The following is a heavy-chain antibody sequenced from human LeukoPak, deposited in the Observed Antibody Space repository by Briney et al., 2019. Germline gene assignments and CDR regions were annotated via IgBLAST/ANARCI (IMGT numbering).Heavy chain of an antibody. J-gene: IGHJ4*02. D-gene: IGHD4-17*01. CDR3: ASFSYGDYDIFDY. CDR1: GGSISSSNW. Sequence: PSGTLSLTCAVSGGSISSSNWWSWVRQPPGKGLEWIGEIYHSGSTNYNPSLKSRVTISVDTSKNQFSLKLSSVTAADTAVYYCASFSYGDYDIFDYWGQGTLVTVSS. CDR2: IYHSGST. V-gene: IGHV4-4*02.